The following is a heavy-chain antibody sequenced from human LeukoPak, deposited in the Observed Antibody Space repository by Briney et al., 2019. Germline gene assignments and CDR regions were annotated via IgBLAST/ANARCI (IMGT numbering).Heavy chain of an antibody. J-gene: IGHJ6*03. CDR2: INHGGSS. Sequence: SETLSLTCGVFGGSFSDYYWNWIRQPPGKGLEWMGEINHGGSSNYNPSLKSRVTISVDTSKNQLSLNLTSVTAADTAVYYCARGRFTIFGAVVRNYYYMDVWGKGTTVTVSS. CDR3: ARGRFTIFGAVVRNYYYMDV. V-gene: IGHV4-34*01. CDR1: GGSFSDYY. D-gene: IGHD3-3*01.